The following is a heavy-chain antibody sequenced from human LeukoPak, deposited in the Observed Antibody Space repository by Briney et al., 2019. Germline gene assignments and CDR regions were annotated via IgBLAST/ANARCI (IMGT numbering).Heavy chain of an antibody. CDR3: ARDLGRYYDSSGYYDY. CDR2: IIPIFGTA. CDR1: GGTFSSYA. V-gene: IGHV1-69*13. J-gene: IGHJ4*02. Sequence: SVKVSCKASGGTFSSYAISWVRQAPGQGLEWMGGIIPIFGTANYAQKFQGRVTITVDESTSTAYMELSSLRSEDTAVYYCARDLGRYYDSSGYYDYWGQGTLVTVSS. D-gene: IGHD3-22*01.